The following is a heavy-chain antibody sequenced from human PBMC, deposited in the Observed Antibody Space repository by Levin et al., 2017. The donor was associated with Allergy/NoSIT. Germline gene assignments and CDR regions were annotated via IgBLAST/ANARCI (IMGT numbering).Heavy chain of an antibody. J-gene: IGHJ4*02. CDR3: ARDSIAVAGLDN. Sequence: SQTLSLTCTVSGGSISNNNYYWGWIRQPPGKGLEWIGSIYYGGRTYYNLSLKSRVTISVDTSKNQFSLNLSSVTAADTAVYFCARDSIAVAGLDNWGQGTLVTVSS. V-gene: IGHV4-39*07. CDR1: GGSISNNNYY. D-gene: IGHD6-19*01. CDR2: IYYGGRT.